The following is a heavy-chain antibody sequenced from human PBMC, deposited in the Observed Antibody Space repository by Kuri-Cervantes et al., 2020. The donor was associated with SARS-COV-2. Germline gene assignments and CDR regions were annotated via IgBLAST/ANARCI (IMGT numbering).Heavy chain of an antibody. CDR3: AKVAEEDSSGWYPDYYYGMDV. CDR2: IIPILGIA. D-gene: IGHD6-19*01. CDR1: GGTFSSYA. V-gene: IGHV1-69*04. Sequence: SVKVSCKASGGTFSSYAISWVRQAPGQGLEWMGRIIPILGIANYAQKFQGRVTITADKSTSTAYMELSSLRSEDTAVYYCAKVAEEDSSGWYPDYYYGMDVWGQGTTVTVSS. J-gene: IGHJ6*02.